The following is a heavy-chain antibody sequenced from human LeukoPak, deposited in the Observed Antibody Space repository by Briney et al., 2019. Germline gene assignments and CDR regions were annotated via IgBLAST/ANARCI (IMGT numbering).Heavy chain of an antibody. CDR1: GFTVSSNY. CDR3: AKDPFNWNAPY. CDR2: IYSGGST. J-gene: IGHJ4*02. D-gene: IGHD1-20*01. Sequence: PGGSLRLSCAASGFTVSSNYMSWVRQAPGKGLEWVSVIYSGGSTYYADSVKGRFTISRDNSKNTLYLQMNSLRAEDTALYYCAKDPFNWNAPYWGQGTLVTVSS. V-gene: IGHV3-53*01.